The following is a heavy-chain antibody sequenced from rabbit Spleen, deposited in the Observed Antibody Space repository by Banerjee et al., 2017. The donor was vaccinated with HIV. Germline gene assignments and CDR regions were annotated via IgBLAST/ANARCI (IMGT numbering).Heavy chain of an antibody. CDR3: ARDTSSSFSSYGMDL. CDR2: IDSGSSGFT. D-gene: IGHD1-1*01. CDR1: GFSFSGGQY. J-gene: IGHJ6*01. V-gene: IGHV1S40*01. Sequence: QSLEESGGDLVKPGASLTLTCTASGFSFSGGQYMCWVRQAPGKGLEWIACIDSGSSGFTYFATWAKGRFTCSKTSSTTVTLQMTRLTAADTATYFCARDTSSSFSSYGMDLWGPGTLVTVS.